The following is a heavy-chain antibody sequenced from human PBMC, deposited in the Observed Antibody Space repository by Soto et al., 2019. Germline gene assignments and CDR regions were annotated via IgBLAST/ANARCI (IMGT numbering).Heavy chain of an antibody. CDR3: GRPAGHSSSLYYFDY. Sequence: QVQLVESGGGVVQPGRSLRLSCAASGFTFSSYAMHWVRQAPGKGLEWVAVISYDGSNKYDADSVKGRFTISRDNSKNTLYLQMNRLRAEDRAVYYCGRPAGHSSSLYYFDYWGQGTLVTVSS. CDR2: ISYDGSNK. D-gene: IGHD6-13*01. J-gene: IGHJ4*02. CDR1: GFTFSSYA. V-gene: IGHV3-30-3*01.